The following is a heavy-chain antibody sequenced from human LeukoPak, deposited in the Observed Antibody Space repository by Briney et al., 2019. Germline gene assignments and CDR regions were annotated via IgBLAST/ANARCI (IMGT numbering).Heavy chain of an antibody. CDR1: GFTFSSYG. CDR3: VKDYDFWSGYYSPTRGYFDY. J-gene: IGHJ4*02. V-gene: IGHV3-30*02. CDR2: IRYDGSNK. D-gene: IGHD3-3*01. Sequence: GGSLRLSCAASGFTFSSYGMHWVRQAPGKGLEWVSFIRYDGSNKYYADSVKGRFTISRANSENTLYLQMNSLRAEDTAVYYCVKDYDFWSGYYSPTRGYFDYWGQGTLVTVSS.